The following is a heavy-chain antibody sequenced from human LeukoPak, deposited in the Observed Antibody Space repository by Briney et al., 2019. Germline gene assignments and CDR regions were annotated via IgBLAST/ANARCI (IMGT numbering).Heavy chain of an antibody. D-gene: IGHD6-6*01. Sequence: GASVKVSCKASGYTFTTYDINWVRQAPGQGLEWMGIINPSSGSTNFAQTFQDRVTMTRDTSTSTVYMEMSSLRSEDTAVYYCARSVGSSADRRWYFDYWGQGTLVTVSS. J-gene: IGHJ4*02. CDR3: ARSVGSSADRRWYFDY. CDR2: INPSSGST. V-gene: IGHV1-46*01. CDR1: GYTFTTYD.